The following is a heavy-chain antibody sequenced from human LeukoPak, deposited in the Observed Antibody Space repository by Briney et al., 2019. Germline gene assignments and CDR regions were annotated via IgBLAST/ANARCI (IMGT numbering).Heavy chain of an antibody. D-gene: IGHD4-23*01. J-gene: IGHJ4*02. CDR2: INSGASTT. CDR3: ARGVGGNDDY. Sequence: QPGGSLRLSCAASGFTFSSYWMHWVRQAPGKGLVWVSRINSGASTTSYADSVKGRFTISRDNAKNTLYLRMNSLRAEDTAVYYCARGVGGNDDYWGQGTLVTVSS. CDR1: GFTFSSYW. V-gene: IGHV3-74*01.